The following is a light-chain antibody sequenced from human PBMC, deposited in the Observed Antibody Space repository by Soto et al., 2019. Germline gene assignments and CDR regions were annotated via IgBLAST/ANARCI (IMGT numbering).Light chain of an antibody. CDR2: DAS. Sequence: EIVLTQSPGTLSLSPGERATLSCRASQSVSSSYLAWYQQKPGQAPRLLIYDASSRATGIPDRFSGSGSGTDFPITISRLEPEDFAVYYWQQYGSSPWTFGQGTKVEIK. CDR1: QSVSSSY. CDR3: QQYGSSPWT. V-gene: IGKV3-20*01. J-gene: IGKJ1*01.